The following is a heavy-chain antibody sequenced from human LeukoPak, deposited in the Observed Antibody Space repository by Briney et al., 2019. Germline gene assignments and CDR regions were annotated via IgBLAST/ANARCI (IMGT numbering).Heavy chain of an antibody. CDR2: INPNSGGT. CDR1: GYTFTSYY. D-gene: IGHD3-9*01. V-gene: IGHV1-2*02. CDR3: ARDLLRYFDWLYYYYYGMDV. Sequence: ASVKVSCKASGYTFTSYYMHWVRQAPGQGLEWMGWINPNSGGTNYAQKFQGRVTMTRDTSISTAYMELSRLRSDDTAVYYCARDLLRYFDWLYYYYYGMDVWGQGTTVTVSS. J-gene: IGHJ6*02.